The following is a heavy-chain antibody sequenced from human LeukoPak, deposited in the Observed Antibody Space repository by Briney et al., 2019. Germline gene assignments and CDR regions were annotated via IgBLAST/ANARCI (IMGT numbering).Heavy chain of an antibody. J-gene: IGHJ4*02. CDR2: IYYSGST. Sequence: PSQTLSLTCTVSGGSISSGGYYWSWIRQHPGKGLEWIGYIYYSGSTYYNPSLKSRVTISVDTSKNQFSLKLGSVTAADTAVYYCARASGASSYYDSSGLRGYDYWGQGTLVTVSS. V-gene: IGHV4-31*03. CDR1: GGSISSGGYY. D-gene: IGHD3-22*01. CDR3: ARASGASSYYDSSGLRGYDY.